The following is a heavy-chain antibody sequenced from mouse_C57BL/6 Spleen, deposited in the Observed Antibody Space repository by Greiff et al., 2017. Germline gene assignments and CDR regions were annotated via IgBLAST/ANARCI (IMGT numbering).Heavy chain of an antibody. V-gene: IGHV1-22*01. D-gene: IGHD1-1*01. CDR3: ANGPVSSYPYAMDY. CDR1: GYTFTDYN. Sequence: EVQLVESGPELVKPGASVKMSCKASGYTFTDYNIHWVKQSPGKSLEWIGYINPKNGGTSYNQKFKGKATLTVNTSASTAYMELRSLTSKDSAVYYGANGPVSSYPYAMDYWGQGTSVTVSS. J-gene: IGHJ4*01. CDR2: INPKNGGT.